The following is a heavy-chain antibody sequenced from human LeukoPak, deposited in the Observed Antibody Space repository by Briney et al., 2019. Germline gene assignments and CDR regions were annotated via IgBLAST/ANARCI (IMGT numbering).Heavy chain of an antibody. J-gene: IGHJ4*02. Sequence: GASVKVSCKASGYTFTSYAMNWVRQAPGQGLEWMGWINTNTGNPTYAQGFTGRFVFSLDTSVSTAYLQISSLKAEDTAVYYCARDFGYGYVADPLLVYFDYWGQGTLVTVSS. CDR2: INTNTGNP. CDR3: ARDFGYGYVADPLLVYFDY. CDR1: GYTFTSYA. D-gene: IGHD5-18*01. V-gene: IGHV7-4-1*02.